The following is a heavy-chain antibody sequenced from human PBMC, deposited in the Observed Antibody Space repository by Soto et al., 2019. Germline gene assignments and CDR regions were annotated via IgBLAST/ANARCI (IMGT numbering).Heavy chain of an antibody. Sequence: PGGSLRLSCAASGFTFSDYYMSWIRQAPGKGLDWVSYISSSSSNTKYADSVKGRFTISRDNAKNSLYLQMNSLRAEDTAVYYCAREPTTAVVNYGMDVWGQGTTVTVS. J-gene: IGHJ6*02. CDR2: ISSSSSNT. CDR1: GFTFSDYY. CDR3: AREPTTAVVNYGMDV. D-gene: IGHD6-13*01. V-gene: IGHV3-11*06.